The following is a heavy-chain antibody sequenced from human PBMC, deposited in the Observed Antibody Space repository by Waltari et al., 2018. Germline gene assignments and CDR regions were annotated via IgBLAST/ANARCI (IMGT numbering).Heavy chain of an antibody. V-gene: IGHV1-2*06. Sequence: QALLVQSGAEVKKTGASMKVSCKASGYRFGAFFLHWLRQAPGQAPEWMGRIDPKTGATTDTQKSQGRLTLTRDTSISTEYMELTNLTPDDTAMYFCARVLTSRNRLWLDPWGQGSLVTVSS. D-gene: IGHD2-2*01. J-gene: IGHJ5*02. CDR1: GYRFGAFF. CDR3: ARVLTSRNRLWLDP. CDR2: IDPKTGAT.